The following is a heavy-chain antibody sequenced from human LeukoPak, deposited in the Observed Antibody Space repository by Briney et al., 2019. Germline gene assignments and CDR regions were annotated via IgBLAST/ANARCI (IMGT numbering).Heavy chain of an antibody. V-gene: IGHV3-33*01. Sequence: GGSLRLSCAASGFTFSSYVMHWVRQAPGKGLEWVAVIWYDGSNKYYADSVKGRFTISRDNSKNTLYLQMNSLRAEDTAVYYCARDYSSSWYAGYYYGMDVWGQGTTVTVSS. CDR3: ARDYSSSWYAGYYYGMDV. CDR2: IWYDGSNK. D-gene: IGHD6-13*01. J-gene: IGHJ6*02. CDR1: GFTFSSYV.